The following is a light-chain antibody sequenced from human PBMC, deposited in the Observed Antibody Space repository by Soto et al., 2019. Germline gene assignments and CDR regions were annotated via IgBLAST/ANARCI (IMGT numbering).Light chain of an antibody. V-gene: IGLV1-44*01. CDR3: AAWDDSPNGVV. J-gene: IGLJ2*01. Sequence: QSVLTQPPSASGSPGQSVTISCSGGGSNIGKNTVHWYQVLPGTAPKLLIYSNGQRPSGVPDRFSGSKSGTSAPLAISGLQSADEADYYCAAWDDSPNGVVFGGGTKLTVL. CDR1: GSNIGKNT. CDR2: SNG.